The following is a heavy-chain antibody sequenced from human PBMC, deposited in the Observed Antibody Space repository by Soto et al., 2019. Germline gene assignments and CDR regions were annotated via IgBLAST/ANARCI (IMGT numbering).Heavy chain of an antibody. J-gene: IGHJ5*02. Sequence: QVQLQQWGAGLLKPSETLSLTCAVYGGSFSGYYWSWIRQPPGKGLEWIGEINHSGSTNYNPSLKSRVTISVDTSKNQFSLKLSSVTAADTAVYYCARGRGAHCSSTSCYLRSLGWFDPWGQGTLVTVSS. V-gene: IGHV4-34*01. CDR3: ARGRGAHCSSTSCYLRSLGWFDP. CDR2: INHSGST. CDR1: GGSFSGYY. D-gene: IGHD2-2*01.